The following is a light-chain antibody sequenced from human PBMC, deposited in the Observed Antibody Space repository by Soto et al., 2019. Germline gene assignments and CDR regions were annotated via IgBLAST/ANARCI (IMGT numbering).Light chain of an antibody. CDR1: SSDVGGYNF. V-gene: IGLV2-8*01. J-gene: IGLJ2*01. CDR2: EVS. CDR3: SSYAGSNIVV. Sequence: QSVLTQPPSASGSPGQSVTISCTGTSSDVGGYNFVSWYQQHLGKAPKLMIYEVSERPSGVPDRFSGSKSGNTASLTVSGLQAEDEADYYCSSYAGSNIVVFGGGTKLTVL.